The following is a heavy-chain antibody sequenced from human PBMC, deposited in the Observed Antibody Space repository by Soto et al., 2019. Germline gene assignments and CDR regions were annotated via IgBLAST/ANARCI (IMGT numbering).Heavy chain of an antibody. V-gene: IGHV1-69*01. CDR2: IIPIFGTA. CDR3: ARGRAWGDGTYYYGMDV. J-gene: IGHJ6*02. D-gene: IGHD7-27*01. CDR1: GGTFSSYA. Sequence: QVQLVQSGAEVKKPGSSVKVSCKASGGTFSSYAISWVRQAPGQGLEWMGGIIPIFGTANYAQKFQGRVTIVAVESTSTAYMELSSLRIEDTAVYYCARGRAWGDGTYYYGMDVWGQGTTVTVSS.